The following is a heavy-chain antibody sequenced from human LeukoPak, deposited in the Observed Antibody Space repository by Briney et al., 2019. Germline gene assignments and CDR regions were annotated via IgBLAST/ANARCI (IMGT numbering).Heavy chain of an antibody. CDR2: ISGRGRST. CDR3: ARGEDAFDI. CDR1: GFTFSNYA. J-gene: IGHJ3*02. Sequence: GGSLRLSCAASGFTFSNYAMSWVRQAPGKGLEWVSAISGRGRSTYYADSVKGRFTISRDNSKNTLYLQMNSLRAEDTAVYYCARGEDAFDIWGQGTMVTVSS. V-gene: IGHV3-23*01.